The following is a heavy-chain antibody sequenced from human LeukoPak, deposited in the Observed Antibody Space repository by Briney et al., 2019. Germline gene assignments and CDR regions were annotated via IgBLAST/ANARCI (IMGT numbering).Heavy chain of an antibody. D-gene: IGHD1-26*01. CDR3: ARAGYSRFVEDLDY. CDR1: GYIFTNYG. V-gene: IGHV1-18*01. J-gene: IGHJ4*02. CDR2: ISAYNGNT. Sequence: GASVKVSCKASGYIFTNYGINWVRQAPGQGREWMGWISAYNGNTKYTQMLQDRVTMTTDTSTSTAYMELKTLRSDHTAVYFCARAGYSRFVEDLDYWGQGTLVTVSS.